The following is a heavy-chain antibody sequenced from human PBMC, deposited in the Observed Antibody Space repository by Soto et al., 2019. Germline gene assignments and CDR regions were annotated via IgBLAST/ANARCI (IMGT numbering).Heavy chain of an antibody. CDR3: ARAFGSVHRSEYGLKDVFDI. CDR1: SGSISSGDSF. D-gene: IGHD4-17*01. J-gene: IGHJ3*02. Sequence: QVQLQESGPGLVKPSQTLSLTCTVSSGSISSGDSFWSWVRQPPGKGLEWIGYIHHIGIPYYMPSLKTRTTLSLDTSKNQFSLRVNSVTAADTDVYYCARAFGSVHRSEYGLKDVFDIWGQGTLVTV. V-gene: IGHV4-30-4*01. CDR2: IHHIGIP.